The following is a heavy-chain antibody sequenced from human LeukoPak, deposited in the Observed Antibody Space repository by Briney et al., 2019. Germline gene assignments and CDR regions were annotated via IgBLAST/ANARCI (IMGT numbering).Heavy chain of an antibody. CDR1: GGSISSGSYY. D-gene: IGHD1-26*01. V-gene: IGHV4-61*02. J-gene: IGHJ4*02. Sequence: SETLSLTCTVSGGSISSGSYYWSWIRQPAGKGLEWIGRIYTSGGTNYNPSLKSRLTISVDTSKNQFSLKLSSVTAADTAVYYCASSGVGATNEIDYWGQGTLVTVSS. CDR2: IYTSGGT. CDR3: ASSGVGATNEIDY.